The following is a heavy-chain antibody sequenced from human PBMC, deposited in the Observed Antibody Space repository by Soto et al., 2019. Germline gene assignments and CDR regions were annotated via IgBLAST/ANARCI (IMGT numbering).Heavy chain of an antibody. D-gene: IGHD2-8*01. CDR1: GYTFTGYY. Sequence: ASVKVSCKASGYTFTGYYMHWVRQAPGQGLEWMGWINPNSGGTNYAQKFQGRVTMTRDTSISTACMELSRLRSDDTAVYYCARVVENIVLMVYADPYGMDVWGQGTTVTVSS. J-gene: IGHJ6*02. CDR2: INPNSGGT. CDR3: ARVVENIVLMVYADPYGMDV. V-gene: IGHV1-2*02.